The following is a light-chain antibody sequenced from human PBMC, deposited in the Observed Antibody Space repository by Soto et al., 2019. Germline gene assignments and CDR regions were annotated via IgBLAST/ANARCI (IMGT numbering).Light chain of an antibody. J-gene: IGKJ1*01. CDR3: HQRQSWPRT. CDR1: QNINAW. V-gene: IGKV1-5*01. CDR2: DAS. Sequence: DIHMTQSPSSLSVSVGDRVTITCRTSQNINAWLAWYQQRPGQAPKLLIYDASTVQSGVPSRFSGSGSGTDFTLTISDVQPEDFALYYCHQRQSWPRTFGQGTKVDIK.